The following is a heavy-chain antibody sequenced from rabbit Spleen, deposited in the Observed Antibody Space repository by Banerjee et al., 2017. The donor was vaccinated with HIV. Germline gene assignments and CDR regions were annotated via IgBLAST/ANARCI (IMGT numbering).Heavy chain of an antibody. Sequence: QSLEESGGDLVKPGASLTLTCTASGFSFSGNYYIYWVRQAPGKGLEWIACIHGNSGNTYYASWAKGRFTISKTSSTTVTLKMTSLTAADTATYFCARKPGIGDAFGLDLWGQGTLVTVS. J-gene: IGHJ3*01. V-gene: IGHV1S40*01. CDR1: GFSFSGNYY. CDR2: IHGNSGNT. CDR3: ARKPGIGDAFGLDL. D-gene: IGHD2-1*01.